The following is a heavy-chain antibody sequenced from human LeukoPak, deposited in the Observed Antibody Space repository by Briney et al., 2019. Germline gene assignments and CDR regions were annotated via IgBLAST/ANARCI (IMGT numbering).Heavy chain of an antibody. CDR1: GFTFSDYY. CDR2: ISSSGSSI. Sequence: GGSLRLSCVASGFTFSDYYMSWIRQAPGKGLEWVSYISSSGSSIYYADSVKGRFTLSRDNAKNSLYLQMNSLRVEDTAVYYCARVHSYYDSGDFDYWGQGTLVTVSS. J-gene: IGHJ4*02. D-gene: IGHD3-10*01. CDR3: ARVHSYYDSGDFDY. V-gene: IGHV3-11*01.